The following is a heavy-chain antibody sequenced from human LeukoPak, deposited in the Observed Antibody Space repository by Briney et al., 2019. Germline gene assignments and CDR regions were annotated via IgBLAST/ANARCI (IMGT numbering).Heavy chain of an antibody. V-gene: IGHV1-2*02. D-gene: IGHD6-13*01. Sequence: ASVTVSCTASGYTFTVYYMHWVRQAPGQGLEWMGWINPNSGGTNYAQKLQGRVTMTTDTSTSTAYMELRSLRSDDTAVYYCARAEITVAAAGFWFDPWGQGTLVTVSS. CDR2: INPNSGGT. CDR1: GYTFTVYY. J-gene: IGHJ5*02. CDR3: ARAEITVAAAGFWFDP.